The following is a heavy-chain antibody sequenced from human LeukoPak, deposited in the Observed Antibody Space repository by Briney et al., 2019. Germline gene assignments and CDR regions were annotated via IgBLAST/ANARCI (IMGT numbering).Heavy chain of an antibody. J-gene: IGHJ4*02. V-gene: IGHV4-59*08. Sequence: KPSETLSLTCTVSGASMSDYYWSWIRQPPGKGLEWIGYIYYTGSTNYNPSLKSRVTMSVDTSKTQLSLKLSSVTAADSAVYYCVRRVRYFGQNDYWGQGTLVTVSS. CDR2: IYYTGST. CDR3: VRRVRYFGQNDY. CDR1: GASMSDYY. D-gene: IGHD3-9*01.